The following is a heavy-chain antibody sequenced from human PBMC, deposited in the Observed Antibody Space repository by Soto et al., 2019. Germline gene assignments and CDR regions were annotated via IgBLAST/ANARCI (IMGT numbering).Heavy chain of an antibody. V-gene: IGHV4-59*01. CDR2: IYSSGST. CDR1: GGSISSYH. CDR3: ARGQIIFEY. Sequence: QVQLLESGPGLVKPSETLSLTCTVSGGSISSYHWSWIRQPPGKGLEWIGYIYSSGSTNYNPSLKSRVTISVDTSKNLFSLRLSSVTAPDTAVYYCARGQIIFEYLGQGTLVTVSS. J-gene: IGHJ4*02.